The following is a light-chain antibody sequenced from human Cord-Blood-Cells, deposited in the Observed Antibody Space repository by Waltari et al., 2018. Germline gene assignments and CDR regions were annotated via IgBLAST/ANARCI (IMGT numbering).Light chain of an antibody. V-gene: IGLV2-23*01. Sequence: QSALTQPASVSGSPGQSITISCTGTSSDVGSYNLVSWYQQHPGKATKLMIYEGSKRPSGVSNRFSGSKSGNTPSLTISGLQADDGADYYCCSYAGSSTGVFGGGTKLTVL. J-gene: IGLJ3*02. CDR3: CSYAGSSTGV. CDR1: SSDVGSYNL. CDR2: EGS.